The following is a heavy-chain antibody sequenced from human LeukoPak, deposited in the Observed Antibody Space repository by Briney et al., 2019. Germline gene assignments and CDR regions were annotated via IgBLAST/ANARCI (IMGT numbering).Heavy chain of an antibody. CDR1: GFTFSSYG. D-gene: IGHD3-10*01. J-gene: IGHJ6*02. V-gene: IGHV3-30*18. CDR3: AKDTIWFGESLGMDV. Sequence: GGSLRLSCAASGFTFSSYGMHWVRQAPGKELEWVAVISYDGSNKYYADSVKGRFTISRDNSKNTLYLQMNSLRAEDTAVYYCAKDTIWFGESLGMDVWGQGTTVTVSS. CDR2: ISYDGSNK.